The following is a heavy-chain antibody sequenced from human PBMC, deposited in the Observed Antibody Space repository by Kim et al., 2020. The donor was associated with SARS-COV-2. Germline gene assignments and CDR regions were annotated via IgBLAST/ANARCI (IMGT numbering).Heavy chain of an antibody. D-gene: IGHD5-12*01. V-gene: IGHV3-11*01. CDR3: AREYYGGYDKRGFDY. J-gene: IGHJ4*02. Sequence: DSVKGRFTISRDNAKNSLYLQMNSLRAEDTAVYYCAREYYGGYDKRGFDYWGQGTLVTVSS.